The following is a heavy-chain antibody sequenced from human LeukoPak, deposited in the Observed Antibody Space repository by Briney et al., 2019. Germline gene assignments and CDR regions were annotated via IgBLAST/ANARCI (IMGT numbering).Heavy chain of an antibody. CDR2: ISHSGETT. CDR1: GFAFSDYY. V-gene: IGHV3-11*01. J-gene: IGHJ4*02. Sequence: GGSLRLSCAASGFAFSDYYMSWIRQAPGKGLEWVSYISHSGETTEYADSVRGRFTISRDNNKNLVFLQMNSLRAEDTAIYYCARDLRHNLQFLVQYFFNFWGQGTLVTVSS. D-gene: IGHD3-3*01. CDR3: ARDLRHNLQFLVQYFFNF.